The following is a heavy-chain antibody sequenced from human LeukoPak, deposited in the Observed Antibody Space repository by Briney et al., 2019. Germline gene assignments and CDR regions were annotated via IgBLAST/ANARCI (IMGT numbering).Heavy chain of an antibody. D-gene: IGHD6-13*01. Sequence: ASVKVSCKASGYTFTSYDINWVRQATGQGLEWMGWMNPNSGNTGYAQKFQGRVTITRNTSISTAYMELSSLRSEDTAVYYCAKDGEQLAAYYYYMDVWGKGTTVTISS. CDR2: MNPNSGNT. CDR1: GYTFTSYD. V-gene: IGHV1-8*03. CDR3: AKDGEQLAAYYYYMDV. J-gene: IGHJ6*03.